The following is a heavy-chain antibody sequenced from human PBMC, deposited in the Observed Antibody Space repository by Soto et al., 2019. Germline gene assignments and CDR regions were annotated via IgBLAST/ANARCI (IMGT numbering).Heavy chain of an antibody. CDR2: ISGSGGST. J-gene: IGHJ4*02. V-gene: IGHV3-23*01. CDR1: GFTFSSYA. D-gene: IGHD6-19*01. Sequence: GGSLRLSCAASGFTFSSYAMSWVRQAPGKGLEWVSAISGSGGSTYYADSVKGRFTISRDNSKNTLYLQMNSLRAEDTAVYYCAKDYALYSSGWYGPDWGQGTLVTVSS. CDR3: AKDYALYSSGWYGPD.